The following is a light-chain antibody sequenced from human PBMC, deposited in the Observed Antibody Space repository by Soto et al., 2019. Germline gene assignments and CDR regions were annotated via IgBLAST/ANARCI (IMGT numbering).Light chain of an antibody. CDR3: QSYDTSVSCSDG. CDR1: SSNIGAGHD. CDR2: GNG. J-gene: IGLJ1*01. V-gene: IGLV1-40*01. Sequence: SFLTQPPSASGAPGQTVTISCTVSSSNIGAGHDVQGCHHLPGTAPKLLVYGNGNRPSGIPDRFSGSKSGTSASLAITGLQAEDEADYYCQSYDTSVSCSDGFGNGTMATV.